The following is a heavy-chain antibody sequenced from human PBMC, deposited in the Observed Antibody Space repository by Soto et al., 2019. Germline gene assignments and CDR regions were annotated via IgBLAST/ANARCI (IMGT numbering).Heavy chain of an antibody. CDR3: AKAPHSSGWLNNWFDP. D-gene: IGHD6-19*01. CDR2: ISGSGGST. V-gene: IGHV3-23*01. Sequence: GSLRLACPASVFTFSSYAMSWVRQAPGKGLEWVSAISGSGGSTYYADSVKGRFTISRDNSKNTPYLQMNSLRAEDTAVYYCAKAPHSSGWLNNWFDPWGQGTLVTVSS. CDR1: VFTFSSYA. J-gene: IGHJ5*02.